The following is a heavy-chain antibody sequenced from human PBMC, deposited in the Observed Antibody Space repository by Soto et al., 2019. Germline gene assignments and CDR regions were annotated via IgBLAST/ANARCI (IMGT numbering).Heavy chain of an antibody. CDR3: ATDRGDGYKEDDAFDI. V-gene: IGHV4-59*01. D-gene: IGHD5-12*01. J-gene: IGHJ3*02. CDR1: GGSIGSYY. CDR2: IYYSGST. Sequence: QVQLQESGPGLVKPSETLSLTCTVSGGSIGSYYWSWIRQPPGKGLEWIGYIYYSGSTNYNPSLNSRVTISVDTSKNQFSLKLSSVTAADRAVYYCATDRGDGYKEDDAFDIWGQGTMVTVSS.